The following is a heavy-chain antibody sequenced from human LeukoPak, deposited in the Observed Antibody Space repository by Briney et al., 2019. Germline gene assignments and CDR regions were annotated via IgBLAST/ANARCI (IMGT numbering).Heavy chain of an antibody. CDR3: TRLLRAYGPGSTAN. CDR2: IRSKAYGGTT. V-gene: IGHV3-49*04. CDR1: GFTFGDYA. Sequence: PGGSLRLSCTASGFTFGDYAMSWVRQAPGKGLEWVGFIRSKAYGGTTEYAASVKGRFTISRDDSKSIASLQMNSLRTDDTAVYYGTRLLRAYGPGSTANGGQGTLVTVSS. D-gene: IGHD3-10*01. J-gene: IGHJ4*02.